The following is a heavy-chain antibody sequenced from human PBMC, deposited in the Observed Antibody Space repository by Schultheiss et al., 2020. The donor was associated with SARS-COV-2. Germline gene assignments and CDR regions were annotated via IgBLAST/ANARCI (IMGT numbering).Heavy chain of an antibody. CDR1: DSSISSGYY. Sequence: SETLSLTCGVSDSSISSGYYWGWIRQPPGKGLEWIGTIHHSGSTYYNPSLKSRVTISVDTSKNQFSLKLSSVTAADTAVYYCAREGMWVTYGDYEYYYGMDVWGQGTTVTVSS. J-gene: IGHJ6*02. CDR3: AREGMWVTYGDYEYYYGMDV. CDR2: IHHSGST. D-gene: IGHD4-17*01. V-gene: IGHV4-38-2*02.